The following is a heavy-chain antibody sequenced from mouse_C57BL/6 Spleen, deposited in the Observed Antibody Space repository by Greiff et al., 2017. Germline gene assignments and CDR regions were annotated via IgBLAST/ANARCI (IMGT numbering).Heavy chain of an antibody. CDR2: INPYNGGT. D-gene: IGHD2-5*01. Sequence: VQLQQSGPVLVKPGASVKMSCKASGYTFTDYYMNWVKQSHGKSLEWIRVINPYNGGTGYNQKFKGKATLTVDKSSSTAYMELNSLTSEDSEVYDCARYSNYRLDYWGQGTTRTVSS. CDR3: ARYSNYRLDY. J-gene: IGHJ2*01. V-gene: IGHV1-19*01. CDR1: GYTFTDYY.